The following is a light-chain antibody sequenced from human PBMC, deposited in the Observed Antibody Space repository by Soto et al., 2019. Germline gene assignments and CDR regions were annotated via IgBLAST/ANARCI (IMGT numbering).Light chain of an antibody. J-gene: IGLJ2*01. Sequence: QSALAQPASVSGSPGQSITISCTGTSSDVGGYNHVSWYQQHPGRAPKLIIYEVTNRPSGVSNRFSGSKSGNTASLTLSGLQAEEEADYYCTSYASSITVVFGGGTKVTVL. CDR1: SSDVGGYNH. V-gene: IGLV2-14*01. CDR2: EVT. CDR3: TSYASSITVV.